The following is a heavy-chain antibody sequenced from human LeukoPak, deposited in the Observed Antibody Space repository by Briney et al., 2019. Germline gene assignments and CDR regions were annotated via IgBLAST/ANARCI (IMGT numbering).Heavy chain of an antibody. CDR2: INHSGIT. CDR1: GGSFSGYY. J-gene: IGHJ4*02. CDR3: ARGPSRDVAKEESLSIDY. V-gene: IGHV4-34*01. Sequence: SETLSLTCAVYGGSFSGYYWSWIRQPPGKGLEWIGEINHSGITNYNPSLKSRVTISVDTSKNQFSLKLSSVTAADTAVYYCARGPSRDVAKEESLSIDYWGQGTLVTVSS. D-gene: IGHD5-24*01.